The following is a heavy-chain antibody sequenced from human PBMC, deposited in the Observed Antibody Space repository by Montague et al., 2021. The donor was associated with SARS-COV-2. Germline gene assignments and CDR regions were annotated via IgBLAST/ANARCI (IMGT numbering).Heavy chain of an antibody. CDR1: GGSISSSSYC. D-gene: IGHD2-15*01. CDR3: ARHEGVVVAATYTGLGVHPGWFDP. Sequence: SETLSLTCTVSGGSISSSSYCWGWIRQPPGKGLEWIGSIYYSGSTYYNPSLKSRVTISVDTSKNQFSLKLSSVTAADTAVYYCARHEGVVVAATYTGLGVHPGWFDPWGQGTLVTVSS. CDR2: IYYSGST. J-gene: IGHJ5*02. V-gene: IGHV4-39*01.